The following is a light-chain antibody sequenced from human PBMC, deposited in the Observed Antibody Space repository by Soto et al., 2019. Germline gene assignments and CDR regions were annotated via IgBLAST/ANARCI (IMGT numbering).Light chain of an antibody. Sequence: EIVLTQSPATLSLSPGERATLSCRASQSVSSCLAWYQHIPGQAPRLLIYDASNRAPGIPARFSGSGSGTDFTLTISSLEPEDFAVYYCQQRNNWPPSISFGQGTRLEIK. CDR1: QSVSSC. J-gene: IGKJ5*01. CDR3: QQRNNWPPSIS. V-gene: IGKV3-11*01. CDR2: DAS.